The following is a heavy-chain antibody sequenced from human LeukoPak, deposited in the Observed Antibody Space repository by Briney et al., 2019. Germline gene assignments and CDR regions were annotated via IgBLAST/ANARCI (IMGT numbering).Heavy chain of an antibody. D-gene: IGHD2-2*01. CDR1: GFTFSSYG. J-gene: IGHJ4*02. CDR2: IRYDGSNK. V-gene: IGHV3-30*02. CDR3: ARSPAATFDY. Sequence: GGSLRLSCAASGFTFSSYGMHWVRQAPGKGLEWVAFIRYDGSNKYYADSVKDRFTISRDNSKNTLYLQMNSLRAEDTAVYYCARSPAATFDYWGQGTLVTVSS.